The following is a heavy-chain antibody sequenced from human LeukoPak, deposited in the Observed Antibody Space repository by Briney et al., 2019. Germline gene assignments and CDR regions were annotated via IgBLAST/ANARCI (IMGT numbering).Heavy chain of an antibody. J-gene: IGHJ4*02. CDR3: ARVSVGVTKSFDH. Sequence: SETLSLTCSVSGGSITSYFWTWIRQPPGKGLEWIGGIYYSGSTNYNPSLKSRVTISVDTSKNQFSLQLSSVTAADTAVYYCARVSVGVTKSFDHWGQGTLVSVSS. CDR1: GGSITSYF. D-gene: IGHD1-26*01. V-gene: IGHV4-59*08. CDR2: IYYSGST.